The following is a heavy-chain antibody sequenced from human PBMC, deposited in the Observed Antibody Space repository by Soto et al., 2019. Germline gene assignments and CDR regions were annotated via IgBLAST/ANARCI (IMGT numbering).Heavy chain of an antibody. D-gene: IGHD3-10*01. J-gene: IGHJ4*02. CDR3: ARDWEFGY. CDR2: INPSGDST. V-gene: IGHV1-46*01. CDR1: GYTFISYY. Sequence: QVQLVQSGAEVKKPGASVKVSCEASGYTFISYYMHWVRQAPGQEVEWMGIINPSGDSTTYAQKVRGRFTMTRDTSTNPLFMELSSLRSEDTAVYYCARDWEFGYWGQGTLVTVSS.